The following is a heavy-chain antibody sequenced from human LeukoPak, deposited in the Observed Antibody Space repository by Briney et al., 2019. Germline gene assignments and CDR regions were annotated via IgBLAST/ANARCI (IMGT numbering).Heavy chain of an antibody. V-gene: IGHV4-34*01. D-gene: IGHD3-3*01. CDR2: INHSGST. Sequence: PGGSLRLSCAASGFTLSSYAMSWVRQAPGKGLEWIGEINHSGSTNYNPSLKSRVTISVDTSKNQFSLKLSSVTAADTAVYYCARSFLMGVEGMDVWGQGTTVTVSS. CDR1: GFTLSSYA. CDR3: ARSFLMGVEGMDV. J-gene: IGHJ6*02.